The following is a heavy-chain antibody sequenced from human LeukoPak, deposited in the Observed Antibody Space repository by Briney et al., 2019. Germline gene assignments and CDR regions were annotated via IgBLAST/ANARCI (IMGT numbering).Heavy chain of an antibody. D-gene: IGHD3-22*01. CDR3: ATLKGYYYDSSGQIQEDY. Sequence: GGSMRLSCAASGFTFSSYAMSWVRQAPGKGLEWVSAISGSGGSTYYADSVRGRFTISRDNSKNTLYLQMNSLRAEDTAVYYCATLKGYYYDSSGQIQEDYWGQGTLVTVSS. V-gene: IGHV3-23*01. CDR1: GFTFSSYA. J-gene: IGHJ4*02. CDR2: ISGSGGST.